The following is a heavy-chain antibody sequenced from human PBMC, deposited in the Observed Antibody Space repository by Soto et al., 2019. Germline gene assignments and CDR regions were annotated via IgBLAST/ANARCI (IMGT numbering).Heavy chain of an antibody. CDR1: GFTFSSYA. D-gene: IGHD3-22*01. V-gene: IGHV3-30-3*01. J-gene: IGHJ4*02. CDR3: ASATYYYDSSGYLFDY. CDR2: ISYDGSNK. Sequence: GGSLRLSCAASGFTFSSYAMHWVRQAPGKGLEWVAVISYDGSNKYYADSVKGRFTISRDNSKNTLYLQMNSLRAEDTVVYYCASATYYYDSSGYLFDYWGQGTLVTVSS.